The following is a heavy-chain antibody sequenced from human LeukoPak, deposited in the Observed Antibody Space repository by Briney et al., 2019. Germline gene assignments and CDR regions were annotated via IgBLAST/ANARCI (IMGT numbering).Heavy chain of an antibody. CDR2: IKQGGSEK. CDR1: GFTFSSYW. V-gene: IGHV3-7*01. D-gene: IGHD3-10*01. CDR3: ARDWMFDGEGAEYFQH. J-gene: IGHJ1*01. Sequence: GGSLRLSCAASGFTFSSYWMSWVRQAPGKGLEWVANIKQGGSEKYYVDSVKGRFTISRDNAKNSLYLQMNSLRAEDTAVYYCARDWMFDGEGAEYFQHWGQGTLVTVSS.